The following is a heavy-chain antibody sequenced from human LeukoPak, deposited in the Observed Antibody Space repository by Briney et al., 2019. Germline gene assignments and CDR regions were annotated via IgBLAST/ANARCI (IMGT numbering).Heavy chain of an antibody. V-gene: IGHV1-8*03. CDR1: GYTFTSYD. D-gene: IGHD5-18*01. J-gene: IGHJ5*02. CDR2: MNPNSGNT. CDR3: ARQTIQLWFFDP. Sequence: ASVKVSCKASGYTFTSYDINWVRQATGQGLEWMGWMNPNSGNTGYAQKFQGRVTITRNTSISTAYMELSSLRSEDTAVYYCARQTIQLWFFDPWGQGTLVTVSS.